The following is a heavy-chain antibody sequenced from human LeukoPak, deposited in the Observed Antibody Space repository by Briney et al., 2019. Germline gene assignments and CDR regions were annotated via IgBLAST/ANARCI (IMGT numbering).Heavy chain of an antibody. J-gene: IGHJ4*02. D-gene: IGHD6-19*01. CDR2: INPKRCRP. Sequence: EASVKFSCKASGYTFTGYCMHWVRQAPGQGLEWMGWINPKRCRPNLARTFEGRVTIPRDTSISTTYMELSRLRSDDTAVYYCARDLGISGWYAPPLEYFDYWGQGTLVTVSS. CDR1: GYTFTGYC. CDR3: ARDLGISGWYAPPLEYFDY. V-gene: IGHV1-2*02.